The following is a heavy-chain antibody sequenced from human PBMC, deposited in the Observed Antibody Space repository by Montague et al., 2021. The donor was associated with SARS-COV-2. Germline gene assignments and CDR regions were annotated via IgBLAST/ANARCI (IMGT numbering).Heavy chain of an antibody. J-gene: IGHJ6*03. CDR2: ISSGGSTV. CDR3: ARGRQGVVVVTRAGKDYYYYYLDV. V-gene: IGHV3-48*03. CDR1: GFTFSSYE. D-gene: IGHD2-21*01. Sequence: SLRLSCAASGFTFSSYELNWVRQAPGKGLEWVSYISSGGSTVYYADSVKGRFAISRDNAKNSLYLQMNSLRAEDAAIYYCARGRQGVVVVTRAGKDYYYYYLDVGGKGTTVTVSS.